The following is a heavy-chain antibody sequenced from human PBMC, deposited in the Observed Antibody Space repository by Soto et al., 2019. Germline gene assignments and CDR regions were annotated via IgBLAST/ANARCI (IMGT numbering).Heavy chain of an antibody. CDR1: GGSISSGGYS. Sequence: PSETLSLTCTVSGGSISSGGYSWNWIRQPPGKGLEWIGYIYHRGSTYYNPSLRSRVTISVDSSKNQFSLRLTSVTAADTAVYYCGRGAYSIAAQSSVSWIDPRGRGTLVTVSS. V-gene: IGHV4-30-2*01. CDR2: IYHRGST. J-gene: IGHJ5*02. D-gene: IGHD6-6*01. CDR3: GRGAYSIAAQSSVSWIDP.